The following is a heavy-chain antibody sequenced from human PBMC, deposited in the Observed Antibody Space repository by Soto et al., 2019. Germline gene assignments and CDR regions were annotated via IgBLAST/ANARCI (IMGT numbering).Heavy chain of an antibody. J-gene: IGHJ6*02. V-gene: IGHV4-4*07. CDR2: VHVTGNH. Sequence: SSSLALTCTCSGDTVTSYYWSWIRRPAGKGLEWVGRVHVTGNHVYNPSLKSRVTISVDTSKNQFSLKLSSVTAADTAVYYCARGGASFGVVRTYGMDVWGQGTTVTVSS. CDR1: GDTVTSYY. D-gene: IGHD3-3*01. CDR3: ARGGASFGVVRTYGMDV.